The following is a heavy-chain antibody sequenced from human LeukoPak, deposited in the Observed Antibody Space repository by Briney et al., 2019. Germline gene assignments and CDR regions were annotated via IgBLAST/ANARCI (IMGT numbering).Heavy chain of an antibody. J-gene: IGHJ4*02. D-gene: IGHD2-2*01. Sequence: SETLSLTCTVSGGSISSGGFYWSWIRPHPGKGLEWIGYIYYSGSTYYNPSLKSRVTISVDTSKNQFSLKLSSVTAADTAVYYCARLVVPAAAPRYYFDYWGQGTLVTVSS. V-gene: IGHV4-31*03. CDR3: ARLVVPAAAPRYYFDY. CDR2: IYYSGST. CDR1: GGSISSGGFY.